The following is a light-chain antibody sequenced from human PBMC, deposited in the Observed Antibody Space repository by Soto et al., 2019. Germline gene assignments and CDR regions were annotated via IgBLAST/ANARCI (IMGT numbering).Light chain of an antibody. CDR2: GNS. J-gene: IGLJ2*01. V-gene: IGLV1-40*01. Sequence: QSVLTQPPSVSGAQGQRVTISCTGNSSNIGAGYDVHWYQQLLGTSPKLLIYGNSNLPSGVPDRFSGSKSGTSASLAITGLEVEDEAYYYCQSYDLSLCGWRVFGGVTKLTV. CDR3: QSYDLSLCGWRV. CDR1: SSNIGAGYD.